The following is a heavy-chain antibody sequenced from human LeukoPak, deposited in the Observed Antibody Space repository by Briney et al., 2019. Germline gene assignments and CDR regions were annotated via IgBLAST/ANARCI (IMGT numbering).Heavy chain of an antibody. CDR1: GFTFSDHY. CDR3: VALLRGIGY. Sequence: GGSLRLSCAASGFTFSDHYMDWVRQAPGKGLEWIGRSRNEDHSYSTDFAASVRGRASLSRDHSRNSLYLQINSLRTDDTAVYYCVALLRGIGYWGQGTLVTVSS. CDR2: SRNEDHSYST. D-gene: IGHD3-10*01. V-gene: IGHV3-72*01. J-gene: IGHJ4*02.